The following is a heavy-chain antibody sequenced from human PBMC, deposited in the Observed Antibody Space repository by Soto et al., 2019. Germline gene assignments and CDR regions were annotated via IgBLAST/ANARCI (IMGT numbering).Heavy chain of an antibody. V-gene: IGHV4-30-2*01. Sequence: SETLSLTCAVSGGSISSGGYSWSWIRQPPGKGLEWIGYIYHSGSTYYNPSLKSRVTILVDNSENTLSLQMHSLRAEDTALYYCAKISYSPIGSPYYFDSWGQGTLVTVSS. CDR1: GGSISSGGYS. D-gene: IGHD6-13*01. CDR2: IYHSGST. CDR3: AKISYSPIGSPYYFDS. J-gene: IGHJ4*02.